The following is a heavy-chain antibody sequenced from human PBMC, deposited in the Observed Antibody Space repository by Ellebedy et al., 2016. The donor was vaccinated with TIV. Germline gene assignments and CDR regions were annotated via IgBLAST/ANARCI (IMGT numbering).Heavy chain of an antibody. CDR1: VESFSGFY. D-gene: IGHD3-16*01. J-gene: IGHJ4*02. CDR3: ARDPSMLTFGGWDY. Sequence: SETLSLXCAVYVESFSGFYWSWIRQSPGKGLEWIGRIYTSGSTNYNPFLKSRVTMSVDTSKNQFSLKLSSVTAADTAVYYCARDPSMLTFGGWDYWGQGTLVTVSS. V-gene: IGHV4-59*10. CDR2: IYTSGST.